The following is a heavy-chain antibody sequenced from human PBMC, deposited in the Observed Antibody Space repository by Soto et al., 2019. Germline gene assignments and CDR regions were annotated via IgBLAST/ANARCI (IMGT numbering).Heavy chain of an antibody. CDR1: GFTVSRNY. Sequence: GGSLRLSCAASGFTVSRNYMSWVRQAPGKGLQWVSIIHADGRAYYADSVMGRFTISRDNSKNTVYLQMTSLRAEDTAVYYCAKDAGDCSSTSCYPALDYWGQGTLVTVSS. D-gene: IGHD2-2*01. CDR2: IHADGRA. V-gene: IGHV3-53*01. J-gene: IGHJ4*02. CDR3: AKDAGDCSSTSCYPALDY.